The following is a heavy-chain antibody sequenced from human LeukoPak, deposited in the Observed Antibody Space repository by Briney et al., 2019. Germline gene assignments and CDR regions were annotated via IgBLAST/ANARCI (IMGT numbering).Heavy chain of an antibody. D-gene: IGHD3-22*01. CDR1: GFTVSSNY. J-gene: IGHJ4*02. V-gene: IGHV3-53*01. Sequence: PGGSVRLSCAASGFTVSSNYMSWVRQAPGKGLEWVSVIYSGGSTYYADSVKGRFTISRDNSKNTLYLQMNSLRAEDTAVYYCVRTAYYYDSSGYSHFDYWGQGTLVTVSS. CDR3: VRTAYYYDSSGYSHFDY. CDR2: IYSGGST.